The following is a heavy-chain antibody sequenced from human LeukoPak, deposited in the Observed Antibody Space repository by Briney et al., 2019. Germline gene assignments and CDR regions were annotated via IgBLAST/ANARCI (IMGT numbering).Heavy chain of an antibody. Sequence: GGSPRLSCAASGFTFSSYSMNWVRQAPGKGLEWVSYISSSSSTIYYADSVKGRFTISRDNAKNSLYLQMNSLRAEDTAVYYCARVVSSSSYYYYYYGMDVWGQGTTVTVSS. CDR2: ISSSSSTI. J-gene: IGHJ6*02. V-gene: IGHV3-48*01. CDR3: ARVVSSSSYYYYYYGMDV. CDR1: GFTFSSYS. D-gene: IGHD6-13*01.